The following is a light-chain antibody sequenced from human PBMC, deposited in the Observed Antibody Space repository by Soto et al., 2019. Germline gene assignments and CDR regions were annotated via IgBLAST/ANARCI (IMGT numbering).Light chain of an antibody. V-gene: IGKV1-5*03. CDR3: QHYNSYSEA. Sequence: DIQMNQSPSTLSASLGDRVTITCRASESIDSWLAWHQQKTGRAPKLLISKASSLESGVPSRFSGSGFGTDFTLTISSLQPEDFATYYCQHYNSYSEAFGQGTKVDI. CDR1: ESIDSW. CDR2: KAS. J-gene: IGKJ1*01.